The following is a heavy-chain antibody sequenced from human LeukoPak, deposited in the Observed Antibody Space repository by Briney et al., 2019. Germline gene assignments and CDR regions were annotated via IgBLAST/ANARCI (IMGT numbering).Heavy chain of an antibody. CDR3: ARQPWGHTVSGDYYCGMDV. CDR2: IYYSGST. Sequence: SQTLSLTCTVSGGSISSGGYYWSWIRQHPGKGLEWIGYIYYSGSTYYNPSLKSRVTISVDTSKNQFSLKLSSVTAADTAVYYCARQPWGHTVSGDYYCGMDVWGQGTTVTVSS. J-gene: IGHJ6*02. V-gene: IGHV4-31*03. D-gene: IGHD3-16*01. CDR1: GGSISSGGYY.